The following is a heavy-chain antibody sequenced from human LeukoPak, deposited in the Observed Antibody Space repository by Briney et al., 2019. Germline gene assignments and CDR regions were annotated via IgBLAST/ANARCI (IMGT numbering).Heavy chain of an antibody. D-gene: IGHD5-12*01. Sequence: PGGSLRLSCVASGFTFSSTAMTWVRQAPGKGLEWVSVISTNGDSTYYADSVKGRFTISRDYSTDTLYLQMDSLRVEDTALYYCIKGAWLGDWGQGTLVTVSS. CDR1: GFTFSSTA. CDR2: ISTNGDST. CDR3: IKGAWLGD. J-gene: IGHJ4*02. V-gene: IGHV3-23*01.